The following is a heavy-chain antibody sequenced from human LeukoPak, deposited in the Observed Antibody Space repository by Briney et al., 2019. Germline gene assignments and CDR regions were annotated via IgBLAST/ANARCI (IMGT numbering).Heavy chain of an antibody. Sequence: GGSLRLSCAGSGFTFRSDDMHWVRHAARKGLEWVAAIDTAGVTYYPGSVRGRFTISRENAKNSFFLQMNSLRAGDTAVYYCAREGSATAVFNYYYGMDVWGQGTTVTVSS. V-gene: IGHV3-13*04. CDR3: AREGSATAVFNYYYGMDV. CDR1: GFTFRSDD. CDR2: IDTAGVT. D-gene: IGHD2-21*02. J-gene: IGHJ6*02.